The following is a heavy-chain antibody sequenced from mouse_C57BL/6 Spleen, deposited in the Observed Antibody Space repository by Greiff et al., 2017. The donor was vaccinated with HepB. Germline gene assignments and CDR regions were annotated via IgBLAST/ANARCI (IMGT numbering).Heavy chain of an antibody. J-gene: IGHJ1*03. Sequence: QVTLKVSGPGILQPSQTLSLTCSFSGFSLSTFGMGVGWIRQPSGKGLEWLAHIWWDDDKYYNPALESRLTDSKDTSKNQVFLKVANVDTGDTATYYCARRGTTVVPNWYFDVWGTGTTVTVSS. CDR1: GFSLSTFGMG. D-gene: IGHD1-1*01. CDR3: ARRGTTVVPNWYFDV. CDR2: IWWDDDK. V-gene: IGHV8-8*01.